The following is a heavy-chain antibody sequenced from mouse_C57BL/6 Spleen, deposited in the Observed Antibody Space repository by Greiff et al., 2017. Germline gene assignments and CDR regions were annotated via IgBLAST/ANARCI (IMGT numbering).Heavy chain of an antibody. CDR3: ARDDGHFDY. Sequence: EVKVVESGGGLVKPGGSLKLSCAASGFTFSSYAMSWVRQTPEKRLEWVANISDGGSYTYYPDNVKGRFTISRDNAKNNLYLQMSHLKSEDTAMYYCARDDGHFDYWGKGTTLTVSS. D-gene: IGHD1-1*01. CDR2: ISDGGSYT. J-gene: IGHJ2*01. CDR1: GFTFSSYA. V-gene: IGHV5-4*01.